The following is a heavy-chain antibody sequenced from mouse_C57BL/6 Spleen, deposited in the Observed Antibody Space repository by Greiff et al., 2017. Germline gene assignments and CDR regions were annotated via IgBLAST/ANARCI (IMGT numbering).Heavy chain of an antibody. J-gene: IGHJ1*03. CDR2: IYPGKGDT. D-gene: IGHD1-1*01. CDR3: ARPYGSSFYWYFDV. V-gene: IGHV1-12*01. CDR1: GYTFTSYN. Sequence: LQQSGAELVRPGASVKMSCKASGYTFTSYNMHWVKQTPRQGLEWIGAIYPGKGDTSYNQKFKGKATLTVDKSSITAYMQLSSLTSEDSAVYFCARPYGSSFYWYFDVWGTGTTVTVSS.